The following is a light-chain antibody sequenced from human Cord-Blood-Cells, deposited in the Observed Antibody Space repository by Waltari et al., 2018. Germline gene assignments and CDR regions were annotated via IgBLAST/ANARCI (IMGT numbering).Light chain of an antibody. CDR2: GAS. Sequence: IVFTHSPCTLSLSPGERATLSCRASQSVSSSYLAWYQQKPGQAPRILIYGASSRATGIPDRFSGSGYGTDVTLTISRLEPEDFAVYYCQQYGSSPRTFGPGTKVEIK. CDR1: QSVSSSY. CDR3: QQYGSSPRT. J-gene: IGKJ1*01. V-gene: IGKV3-20*01.